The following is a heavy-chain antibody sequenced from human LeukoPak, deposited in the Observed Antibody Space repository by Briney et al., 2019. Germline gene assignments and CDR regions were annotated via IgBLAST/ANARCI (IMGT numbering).Heavy chain of an antibody. V-gene: IGHV4-61*02. CDR2: IHTIGNT. CDR1: GVSISRGSHY. CDR3: ARDRSYYSDTGTDY. Sequence: SETLSLTCTVSGVSISRGSHYWSWIRQPAGKGLEWIGRIHTIGNTNYSPSLWRRVTISVDTSKNQFSLRLHSVTAADTAVYYCARDRSYYSDTGTDYWGQGALVTVSS. D-gene: IGHD3-22*01. J-gene: IGHJ4*02.